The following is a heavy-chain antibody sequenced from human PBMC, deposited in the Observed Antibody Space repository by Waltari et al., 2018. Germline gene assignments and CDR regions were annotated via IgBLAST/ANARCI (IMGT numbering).Heavy chain of an antibody. CDR3: ARGPYYYYYGMDV. Sequence: QVQLQESGPGLVKPSQTLSLTCTVSGGSISSGSYYWSWLRQPAGKGLEWIGRIFTSGSTNYNTPLKIRVTISVDTSKNHVSRKLGSVTAEDTAVYYCARGPYYYYYGMDVWGQGTTVTVSS. J-gene: IGHJ6*02. CDR2: IFTSGST. CDR1: GGSISSGSYY. V-gene: IGHV4-61*02.